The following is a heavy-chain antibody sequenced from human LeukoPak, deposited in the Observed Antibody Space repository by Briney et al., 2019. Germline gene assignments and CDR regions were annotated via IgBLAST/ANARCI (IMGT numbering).Heavy chain of an antibody. CDR1: GGSISSLNL. Sequence: SGTLSLTCIVSGGSISSLNLWSWLRQPPGKGLEWIGEMYLGGTTNFNPSLKSRVTILIDKSKNQLSLQLTSVTAADTAVYYCARDQATTEPLGYWGQGTLVTVSS. CDR2: MYLGGTT. V-gene: IGHV4-4*02. CDR3: ARDQATTEPLGY. J-gene: IGHJ4*02. D-gene: IGHD5-24*01.